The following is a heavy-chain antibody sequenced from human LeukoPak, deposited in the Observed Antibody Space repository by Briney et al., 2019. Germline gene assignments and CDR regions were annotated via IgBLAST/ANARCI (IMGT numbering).Heavy chain of an antibody. V-gene: IGHV4-34*01. CDR3: ARDGPYSSGWYRDYYYMDV. J-gene: IGHJ6*03. CDR2: INHSGST. D-gene: IGHD6-19*01. Sequence: SETLSLTCAVYGGSFSGYYWSWIRQPPGKGLEWIGEINHSGSTNYNPSLKSRVTISVDTSKNQFSLKLSSVTAADTAVYYCARDGPYSSGWYRDYYYMDVWGKGTTVTVSS. CDR1: GGSFSGYY.